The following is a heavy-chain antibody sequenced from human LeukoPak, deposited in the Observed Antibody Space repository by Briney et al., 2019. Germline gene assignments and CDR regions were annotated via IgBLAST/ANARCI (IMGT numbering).Heavy chain of an antibody. CDR1: GGTFSSYA. CDR2: IIPIFGTA. V-gene: IGHV1-69*13. J-gene: IGHJ4*02. CDR3: ARGWGVYSSSSSFDY. D-gene: IGHD6-6*01. Sequence: ASVKVSCKASGGTFSSYAISWVRQAPGQGLEWMGGIIPIFGTANYAQKFQGRVTTTADESTSTAYMELSSLRSEDTAVYYCARGWGVYSSSSSFDYWGQGTLVTVSS.